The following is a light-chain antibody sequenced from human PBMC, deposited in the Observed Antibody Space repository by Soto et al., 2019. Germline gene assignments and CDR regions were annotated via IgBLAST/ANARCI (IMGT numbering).Light chain of an antibody. J-gene: IGLJ3*02. CDR1: SSNIAHHA. V-gene: IGLV1-44*01. CDR3: GTWDDSLNGLV. CDR2: NNN. Sequence: QSALTQPPSASGTPGQRVTLSCSGSSSNIAHHAVSWYQHLPGTAPKLLIYNNNRRPSGVPDRISGSQSGTSASLAISGLQSEDEADYYCGTWDDSLNGLVFGGGTKLTVL.